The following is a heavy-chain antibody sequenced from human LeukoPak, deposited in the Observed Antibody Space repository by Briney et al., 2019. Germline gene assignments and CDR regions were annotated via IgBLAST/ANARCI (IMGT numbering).Heavy chain of an antibody. J-gene: IGHJ4*02. CDR3: ARDRHYGSGLFDY. CDR1: GGSISSGGYY. V-gene: IGHV4-31*03. CDR2: IYYSGST. Sequence: PSETLSLTCTVSGGSISSGGYYWSWIRQHPGKGLEWIGYIYYSGSTYYNPSLKSRVTISVDTSKNQFSLKLSSVTAADTAVYYCARDRHYGSGLFDYWGQGTLVTVSS. D-gene: IGHD3-10*01.